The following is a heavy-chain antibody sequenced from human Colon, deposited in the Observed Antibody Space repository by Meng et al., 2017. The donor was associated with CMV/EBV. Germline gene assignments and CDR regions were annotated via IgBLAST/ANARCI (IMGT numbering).Heavy chain of an antibody. J-gene: IGHJ4*02. CDR2: ISYDGSNK. V-gene: IGHV3-30-3*02. CDR3: AKPGSS. Sequence: GGSLRLSCAASGFTFSSYAMHWVRQAPGKGLEWVAVISYDGSNKYYADSVKGRFTISRDNSKNTLYLQMNSLRAEDTAVYYCAKPGSSWGQGTLVTVSS. D-gene: IGHD6-13*01. CDR1: GFTFSSYA.